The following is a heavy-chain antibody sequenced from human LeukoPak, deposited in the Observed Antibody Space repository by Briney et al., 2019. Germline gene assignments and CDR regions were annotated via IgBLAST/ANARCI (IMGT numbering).Heavy chain of an antibody. J-gene: IGHJ4*02. D-gene: IGHD3-22*01. CDR2: FSNDGGGT. V-gene: IGHV3-23*01. CDR1: GFIFNNYG. Sequence: PGGSLRLSCAASGFIFNNYGLVWVRQAPGKGLEWVSAFSNDGGGTTYADFVKGRFSVSRDNSKNTLFLQMNSLRAEDTALYYCAKGSSGYFFDLWGQGTLVTVSS. CDR3: AKGSSGYFFDL.